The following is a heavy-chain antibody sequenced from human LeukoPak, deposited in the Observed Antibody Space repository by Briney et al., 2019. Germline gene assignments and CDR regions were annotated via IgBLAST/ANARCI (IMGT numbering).Heavy chain of an antibody. CDR1: GYTFTSYY. CDR2: INPSGGST. J-gene: IGHJ5*02. Sequence: GASVKVSCKASGYTFTSYYMHWVRQAPGQGLEWMGTINPSGGSTGYAQKFQGRVTMTRDTSTSTVYMELSSLRSEDTAVYYCARVRFSRYSSSDVLNWCDPWGQGTLVTVSS. CDR3: ARVRFSRYSSSDVLNWCDP. D-gene: IGHD6-6*01. V-gene: IGHV1-46*01.